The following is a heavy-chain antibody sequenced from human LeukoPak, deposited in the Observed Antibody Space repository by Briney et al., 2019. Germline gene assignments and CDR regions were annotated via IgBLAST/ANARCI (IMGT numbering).Heavy chain of an antibody. D-gene: IGHD3-9*01. V-gene: IGHV3-23*01. CDR1: GFTFSNYE. CDR3: AKWGDYDILTGYYDSDY. Sequence: GGSLRLSCAASGFTFSNYEMSWVRQAPGKGLEWVSAIVGSGSSTYYADSVKGRFTISRDNSKNTLYLQLNRLRAEDTAVYYCAKWGDYDILTGYYDSDYWGQGTLVTVSS. J-gene: IGHJ4*02. CDR2: IVGSGSST.